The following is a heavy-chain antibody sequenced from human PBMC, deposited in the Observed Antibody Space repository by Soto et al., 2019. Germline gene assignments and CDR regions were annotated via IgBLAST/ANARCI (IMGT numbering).Heavy chain of an antibody. CDR3: ARVSYSSSSQVYYYYGMDV. J-gene: IGHJ6*02. Sequence: EVQLLESGGGLVQPGGSLRLSCAASGFTFSSYAMSWVRQAPGKGLEWVSAISGSGGSTYYADSVKGRFTISRDNSKNTLYLQMNSLRAEDTAVYYCARVSYSSSSQVYYYYGMDVWGQGTTVTVSS. D-gene: IGHD6-6*01. V-gene: IGHV3-23*01. CDR2: ISGSGGST. CDR1: GFTFSSYA.